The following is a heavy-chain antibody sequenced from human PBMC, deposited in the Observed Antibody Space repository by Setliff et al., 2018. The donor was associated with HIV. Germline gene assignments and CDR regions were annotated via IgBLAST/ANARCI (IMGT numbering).Heavy chain of an antibody. CDR1: GGSMSGSSYY. Sequence: LSLTCTVSGGSMSGSSYYWGWIRQPPGKGLEWIGSLDYSGTTYYNPSLKSRVTISVDTSKNQLSLKLTSVTAADTATYYCARGIVVVVAATPSPHYGMDVWGQGTTVTVSS. D-gene: IGHD2-15*01. V-gene: IGHV4-39*01. CDR2: LDYSGTT. J-gene: IGHJ6*02. CDR3: ARGIVVVVAATPSPHYGMDV.